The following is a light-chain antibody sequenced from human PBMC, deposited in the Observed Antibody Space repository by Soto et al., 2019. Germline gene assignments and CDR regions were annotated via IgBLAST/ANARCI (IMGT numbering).Light chain of an antibody. Sequence: DIVMTQSPDSLAVSLGERATINCKSSQSVLYSSNNKNYLAWYQQKPGQPPKLLIYWASTRESGVPDRFSGSGSGTDLTLTISSLQAEDVAVYSCQQYYSTLFTFGPGTKVDIK. CDR1: QSVLYSSNNKNY. J-gene: IGKJ3*01. V-gene: IGKV4-1*01. CDR3: QQYYSTLFT. CDR2: WAS.